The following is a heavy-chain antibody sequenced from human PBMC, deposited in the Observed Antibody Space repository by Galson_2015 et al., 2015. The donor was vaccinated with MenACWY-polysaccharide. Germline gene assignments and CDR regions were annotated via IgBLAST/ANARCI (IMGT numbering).Heavy chain of an antibody. V-gene: IGHV4-38-2*01. CDR1: DYSIRSDYF. CDR2: IFHSGTT. CDR3: ARVEKYSGSFYILY. D-gene: IGHD1-26*01. Sequence: SETLSLTCAVSDYSIRSDYFWGWIRQPPGKGLEWIASIFHSGTTYYNPSLKSRVTISVDTSKNQFSLKLSSVTAADTAVYYCARVEKYSGSFYILYWGQGTLVTVSS. J-gene: IGHJ4*02.